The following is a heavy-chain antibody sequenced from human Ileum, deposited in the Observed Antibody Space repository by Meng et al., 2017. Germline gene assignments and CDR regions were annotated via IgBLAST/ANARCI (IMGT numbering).Heavy chain of an antibody. CDR3: ARDHMGSLDY. J-gene: IGHJ4*02. CDR2: VYYSGHT. D-gene: IGHD1-26*01. CDR1: GDSVSSDNYY. V-gene: IGHV4-61*03. Sequence: QVQLQEAGPGLVRPSETLYLTCTVSGDSVSSDNYYWSWIRQPPGKGLEWIGYVYYSGHTDCNPSLKSRLSISIDTSKNHFSLKLSSVTAADTAVYYCARDHMGSLDYWGQGILVTVSS.